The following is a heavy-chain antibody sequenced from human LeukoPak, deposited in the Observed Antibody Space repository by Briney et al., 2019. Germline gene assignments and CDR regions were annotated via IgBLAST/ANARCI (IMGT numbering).Heavy chain of an antibody. CDR2: ISSSSSYI. CDR3: AKDAHYGSGSYFDY. Sequence: GGSLRLSCAASGFTFSSYSMNWVRQAPGKGLEWVSSISSSSSYIYYADSVKGRFTISRDNAKNSLYLQMNSLRPEDTALYYCAKDAHYGSGSYFDYWGQGTLVTVSS. D-gene: IGHD3-10*01. V-gene: IGHV3-21*04. CDR1: GFTFSSYS. J-gene: IGHJ4*02.